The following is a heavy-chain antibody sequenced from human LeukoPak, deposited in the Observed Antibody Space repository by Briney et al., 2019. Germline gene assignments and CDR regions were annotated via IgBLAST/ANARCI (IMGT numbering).Heavy chain of an antibody. V-gene: IGHV3-23*01. CDR3: AKGPKPVAISMVRGVRSFYNYMDV. J-gene: IGHJ6*03. CDR1: GFTFSSYG. D-gene: IGHD3-10*01. Sequence: GGSLRLSCAASGFTFSSYGMSWVRQAPGKGLECVSSISGSGGSTYYADSVKGRFTNSRDNSKNTLYLQMNSLRAEDTAVYYCAKGPKPVAISMVRGVRSFYNYMDVWGKGTTVTISS. CDR2: ISGSGGST.